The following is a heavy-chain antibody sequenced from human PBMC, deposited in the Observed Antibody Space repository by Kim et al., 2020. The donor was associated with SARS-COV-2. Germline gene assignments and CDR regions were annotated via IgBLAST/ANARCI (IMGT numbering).Heavy chain of an antibody. D-gene: IGHD3-22*01. Sequence: ASVKVSCKASGYTFTGYYMHWVRQAPGQGLEWMGWINPNSGGTNYAQKFQGRVTMTRDTSISTAYMELSRLRSDDTAVYYCAREHYYDSSGRFDYWGQGTLVTVSP. CDR1: GYTFTGYY. CDR3: AREHYYDSSGRFDY. J-gene: IGHJ4*02. CDR2: INPNSGGT. V-gene: IGHV1-2*02.